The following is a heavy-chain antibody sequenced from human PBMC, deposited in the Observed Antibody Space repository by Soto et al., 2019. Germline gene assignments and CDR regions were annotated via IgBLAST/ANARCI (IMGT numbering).Heavy chain of an antibody. CDR3: ARHHGITIFGVVILAWFDP. V-gene: IGHV4-39*01. Sequence: SETLSLTCTVSGGSISSSSYYWGWIRQPPGKGLEWIGSIYYSGSTYYNPSLKSRVTISVDTSKNQFSLKLSSVTAADTAVYYCARHHGITIFGVVILAWFDPWGQGTLVTVSS. CDR2: IYYSGST. D-gene: IGHD3-3*01. CDR1: GGSISSSSYY. J-gene: IGHJ5*02.